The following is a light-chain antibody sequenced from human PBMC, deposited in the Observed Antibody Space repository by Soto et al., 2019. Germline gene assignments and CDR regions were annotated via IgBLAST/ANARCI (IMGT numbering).Light chain of an antibody. Sequence: QSALTQPRSVSGSPGQSVTISCTGTSSDVGGYNYVSWYQQHPGKAPKLMIYDVSKRPSGVPDRFSGSKSGNTASLTISGLQAEDEADSYCSSYAGSYVFGTGTKVTVL. CDR3: SSYAGSYV. V-gene: IGLV2-11*01. CDR1: SSDVGGYNY. J-gene: IGLJ1*01. CDR2: DVS.